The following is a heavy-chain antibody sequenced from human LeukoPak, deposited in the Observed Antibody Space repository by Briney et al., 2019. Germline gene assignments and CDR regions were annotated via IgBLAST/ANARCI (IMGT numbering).Heavy chain of an antibody. CDR2: ISTTGSSI. J-gene: IGHJ4*02. CDR1: GFTFSSYA. CDR3: ARVQRGIAVALDY. V-gene: IGHV3-48*03. Sequence: PGGSLRLSCAASGFTFSSYAMSWVRQAPGKGLEWVSYISTTGSSIYYADPVKGRFTISRDNVKNLLYLQMNSLRAEDTAVYYCARVQRGIAVALDYWGQGTLATVSS. D-gene: IGHD6-19*01.